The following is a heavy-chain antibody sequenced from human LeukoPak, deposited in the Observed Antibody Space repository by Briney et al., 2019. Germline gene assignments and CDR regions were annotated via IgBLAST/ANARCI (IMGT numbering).Heavy chain of an antibody. CDR1: GYTFTRYT. D-gene: IGHD2-15*01. CDR2: ISSFTGDT. Sequence: GASVKVSCKTSGYTFTRYTFIWVRQAPGQGLEWMGWISSFTGDTKYAQNLQGRVTMTTDTSTSTAYMELMSLKSDDTAVYYCARVSFGSWGLDHWGQGTLVTVSS. CDR3: ARVSFGSWGLDH. V-gene: IGHV1-18*01. J-gene: IGHJ4*02.